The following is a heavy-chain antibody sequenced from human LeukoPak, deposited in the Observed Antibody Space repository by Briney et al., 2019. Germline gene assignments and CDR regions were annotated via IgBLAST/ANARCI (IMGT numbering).Heavy chain of an antibody. Sequence: PGGSLRLSCAASGFTFSSYSMNWVRQAPGKGLEWVSAISGSGGSTYYADSVKGRLTISRDNSKNTLYLQMNSLRAEDTAVYYCAKDLWRVGAAIDYWGQGTLVTVSS. CDR1: GFTFSSYS. CDR2: ISGSGGST. CDR3: AKDLWRVGAAIDY. V-gene: IGHV3-23*01. J-gene: IGHJ4*02. D-gene: IGHD1-26*01.